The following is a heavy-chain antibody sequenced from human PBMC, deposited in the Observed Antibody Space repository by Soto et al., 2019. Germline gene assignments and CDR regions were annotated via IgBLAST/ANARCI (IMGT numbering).Heavy chain of an antibody. CDR2: ISSSGSTI. CDR1: GFTFSSYA. Sequence: EVQLVESGGGLVQPGGSLRLSCAASGFTFSSYAMNWVRQAPGKGLEWVSYISSSGSTIFYADSVKGRFTISRDNAKNSLYLQMNSLRAEDTAAYYCARDDGLGLAPYYGMDVWGQGTTVTVSS. D-gene: IGHD3-10*01. CDR3: ARDDGLGLAPYYGMDV. J-gene: IGHJ6*02. V-gene: IGHV3-48*03.